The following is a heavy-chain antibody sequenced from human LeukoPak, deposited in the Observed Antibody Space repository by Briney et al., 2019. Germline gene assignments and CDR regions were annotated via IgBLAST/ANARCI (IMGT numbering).Heavy chain of an antibody. Sequence: PGGSLRLSCAASGFTFSSYGMHWVRQAPGKGLEWVAVIWYDGSNKYYADSVKGRFTISRDNSKNTQYLQMNSLRAEDTAVYYCARDQDYDSSGYTYYYYGMDVWGQGTTVTVSS. CDR1: GFTFSSYG. CDR2: IWYDGSNK. D-gene: IGHD3-22*01. CDR3: ARDQDYDSSGYTYYYYGMDV. J-gene: IGHJ6*02. V-gene: IGHV3-33*01.